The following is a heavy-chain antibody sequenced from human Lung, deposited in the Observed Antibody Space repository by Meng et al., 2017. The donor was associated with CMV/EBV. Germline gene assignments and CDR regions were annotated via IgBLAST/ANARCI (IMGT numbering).Heavy chain of an antibody. D-gene: IGHD1-1*01. CDR3: ATWNYNWSNY. V-gene: IGHV1-2*02. Sequence: HVPLVHSGEEVKNLGASGKVAFKATGYPFNDYYVHWVRQAPGQGLEWVGWINSNTGDTNYAQKFQGRVTVTRDTSINTVYLELTTLRSDDTAIYYCATWNYNWSNYWGQVTLVTVSS. CDR1: GYPFNDYY. J-gene: IGHJ4*02. CDR2: INSNTGDT.